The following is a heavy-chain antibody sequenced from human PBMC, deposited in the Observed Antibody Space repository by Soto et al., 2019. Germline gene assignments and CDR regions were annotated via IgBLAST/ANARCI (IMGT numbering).Heavy chain of an antibody. CDR1: GGSISSSNW. D-gene: IGHD3-10*01. J-gene: IGHJ6*02. CDR2: IYHSGST. Sequence: SETLSLTCAVSGGSISSSNWRSWVRQPPGKGLEWIGEIYHSGSTNYNPSLKSRVTISVDKSKNQFSLKLSSVTAADTAVYYCASSGSGIYYGMDVWGQGTTVTVSS. CDR3: ASSGSGIYYGMDV. V-gene: IGHV4-4*02.